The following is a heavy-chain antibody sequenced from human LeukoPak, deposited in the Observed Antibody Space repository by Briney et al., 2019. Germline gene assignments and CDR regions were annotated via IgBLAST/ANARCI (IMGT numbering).Heavy chain of an antibody. J-gene: IGHJ3*02. Sequence: KPSETLSLTCTVSGGSISSSSYYWGWVRQPPGKGLEWIGSIYYSGSTYYNPSLKSRVTISVDTSKNQFSLKLSSVTAADTAVYYCARPDGGYRDDAFDIWGQGTMVTVSS. CDR3: ARPDGGYRDDAFDI. CDR1: GGSISSSSYY. CDR2: IYYSGST. D-gene: IGHD5-18*01. V-gene: IGHV4-39*01.